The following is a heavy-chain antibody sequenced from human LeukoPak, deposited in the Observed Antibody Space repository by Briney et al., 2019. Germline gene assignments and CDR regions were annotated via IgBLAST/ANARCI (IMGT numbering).Heavy chain of an antibody. Sequence: SETLSLTCTVSGGSISSYYWSWIRQPPGKGLEWIGYISYSGSTNYNPSLKNRVTISVDTSKNQFSLKLSSVTAADTAVYYCASRSWDAFDIWGQGTMVTVSS. CDR1: GGSISSYY. CDR2: ISYSGST. J-gene: IGHJ3*02. D-gene: IGHD6-6*01. CDR3: ASRSWDAFDI. V-gene: IGHV4-59*01.